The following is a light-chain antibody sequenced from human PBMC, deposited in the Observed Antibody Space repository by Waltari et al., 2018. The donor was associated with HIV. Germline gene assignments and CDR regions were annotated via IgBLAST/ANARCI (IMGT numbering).Light chain of an antibody. J-gene: IGLJ2*01. Sequence: QSVLTQPPSVSGAPGQRVTLSCAGTNSNLGAGYDVHWYQQFPGTTPKLVIYENDKRPSGVPERFSGSKSGTSASLAITGLQAEDEAVYYCHSYDSEVYVLFGGGTKVTVL. CDR3: HSYDSEVYVL. V-gene: IGLV1-40*01. CDR2: END. CDR1: NSNLGAGYD.